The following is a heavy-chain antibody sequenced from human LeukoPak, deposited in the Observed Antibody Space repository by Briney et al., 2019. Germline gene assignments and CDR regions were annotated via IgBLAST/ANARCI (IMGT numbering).Heavy chain of an antibody. J-gene: IGHJ3*02. CDR3: ASQDCSGGSCYFDAFDI. Sequence: SVKVSCKASGGTFSSYAISWVRQAPGQGLEWMGGIIPIFGTANYAQKFQGRVTITADKSTGTAYMELSSLRSEDTAVYYCASQDCSGGSCYFDAFDIWGQGTMVTVSS. D-gene: IGHD2-15*01. CDR1: GGTFSSYA. V-gene: IGHV1-69*06. CDR2: IIPIFGTA.